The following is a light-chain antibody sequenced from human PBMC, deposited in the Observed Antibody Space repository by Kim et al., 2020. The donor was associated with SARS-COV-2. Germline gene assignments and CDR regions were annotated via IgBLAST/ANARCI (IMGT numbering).Light chain of an antibody. V-gene: IGKV1-5*01. J-gene: IGKJ1*01. CDR3: QQYNDYQT. Sequence: DIQMTQSPSTLSASVGDRVIITCRASQSIGRWLAWYQQKPGKAPKLLIFGASNLQSGVPSRFSGSGSGTEFTLTISSLQPDDFATYYCQQYNDYQTFGQGTKVELK. CDR1: QSIGRW. CDR2: GAS.